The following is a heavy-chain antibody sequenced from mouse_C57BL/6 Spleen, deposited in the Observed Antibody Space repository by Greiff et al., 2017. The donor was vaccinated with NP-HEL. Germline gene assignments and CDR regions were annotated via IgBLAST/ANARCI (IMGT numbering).Heavy chain of an antibody. CDR2: IYPGDGDT. J-gene: IGHJ2*01. CDR1: GYAFSSYW. V-gene: IGHV1-80*01. Sequence: QVQLKESGAELVKPGASVKISCKASGYAFSSYWMNWVKQRPGKGLEWIGQIYPGDGDTNYNGKFKGKATLTADKSSSTAYMQLSSLTSEDSAVYFCARGGLFDGYLYYFDYWGQGTTLTVSS. CDR3: ARGGLFDGYLYYFDY. D-gene: IGHD2-3*01.